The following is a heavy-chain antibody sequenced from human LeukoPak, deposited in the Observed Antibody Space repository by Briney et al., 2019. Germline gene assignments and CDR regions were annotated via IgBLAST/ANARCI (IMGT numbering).Heavy chain of an antibody. CDR1: GFNLHDFT. CDR2: ISWDSNSK. J-gene: IGHJ1*01. Sequence: GGSLRLSCAASGFNLHDFTMHWVRQSPGKGLEWVSLISWDSNSKYYADSVRGRFTISRDNSKNSLYLQMSSLRTEDTALYYCAKAGRGSGYLFQHWGQGTLVTVSS. V-gene: IGHV3-43*01. CDR3: AKAGRGSGYLFQH. D-gene: IGHD3-3*01.